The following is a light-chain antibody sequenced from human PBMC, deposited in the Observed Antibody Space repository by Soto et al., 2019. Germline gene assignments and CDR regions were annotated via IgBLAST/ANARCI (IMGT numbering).Light chain of an antibody. J-gene: IGKJ3*01. CDR1: QSFSTSY. CDR3: QQYGGSPFT. V-gene: IGKV3-20*01. CDR2: NTF. Sequence: EIVLPQSPGTLSLSPGDRATLSCRASQSFSTSYLAWYQHKPGQAPRLLIYNTFTRATGIPDRFSGSGSGTDFTLTISRLEPEDFAVYYCQQYGGSPFTFGPGTKVDIK.